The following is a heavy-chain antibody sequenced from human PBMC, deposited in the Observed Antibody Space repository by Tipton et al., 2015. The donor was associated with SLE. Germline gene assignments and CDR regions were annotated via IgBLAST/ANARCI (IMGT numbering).Heavy chain of an antibody. J-gene: IGHJ4*02. D-gene: IGHD2-21*02. CDR2: IRNDGGWT. CDR3: ASALVTLTIDY. V-gene: IGHV3-30*04. CDR1: GFTLSDYP. Sequence: RSLRLSCAASGFTLSDYPMHWVRQAPGKGLEWVGVIRNDGGWTSYAASVMGRLTISRDNPKNTLFLQMNSLRAEDTAVYYCASALVTLTIDYWGQGTQVTVSS.